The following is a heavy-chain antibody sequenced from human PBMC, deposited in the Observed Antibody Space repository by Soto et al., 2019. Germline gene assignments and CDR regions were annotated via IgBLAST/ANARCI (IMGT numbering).Heavy chain of an antibody. CDR1: GASMNTYF. Sequence: QVQLQESGPGLVKPSETLSLTCSVSGASMNTYFWSWIRQPAGKGLEWIGRVYTNGTTNYNPSLKSRVTMSVDTSKKQVSLKLISLTAADTGLYYCARDEPDTGEGFDIWGQGTMVTVSS. D-gene: IGHD3-10*01. J-gene: IGHJ3*02. CDR3: ARDEPDTGEGFDI. V-gene: IGHV4-4*07. CDR2: VYTNGTT.